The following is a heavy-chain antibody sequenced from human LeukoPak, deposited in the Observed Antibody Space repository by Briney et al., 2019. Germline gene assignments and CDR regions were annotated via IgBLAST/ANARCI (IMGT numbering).Heavy chain of an antibody. D-gene: IGHD1-26*01. J-gene: IGHJ4*02. CDR3: ARGGEVWELPGLPSRQFDY. V-gene: IGHV1-69*06. CDR2: IIPIFGTA. Sequence: ASVKVSCKASGGTFSSYAISWVRQAPGQGLEWMGGIIPIFGTANYAQKFQGRVTITADKSTSTAYIELSSLRSEDTAVYYCARGGEVWELPGLPSRQFDYWGQGTLVTVSS. CDR1: GGTFSSYA.